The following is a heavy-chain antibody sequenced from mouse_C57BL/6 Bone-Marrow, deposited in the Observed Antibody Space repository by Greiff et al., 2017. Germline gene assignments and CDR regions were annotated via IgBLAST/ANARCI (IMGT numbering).Heavy chain of an antibody. Sequence: VQLQQSGAELVKPGASVKLSCTASGFNIKDYYMHWVKQRTEQGLEWIGRIDPEDGETKYAPQFQGKATITADTSSNTAYLQLSSLTSEDTAVYYCARGYYYGSSPDYWGQGTTLTVSS. J-gene: IGHJ2*01. V-gene: IGHV14-2*01. CDR1: GFNIKDYY. D-gene: IGHD1-1*01. CDR3: ARGYYYGSSPDY. CDR2: IDPEDGET.